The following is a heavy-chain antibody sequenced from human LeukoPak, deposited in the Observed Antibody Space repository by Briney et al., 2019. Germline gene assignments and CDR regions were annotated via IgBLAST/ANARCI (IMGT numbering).Heavy chain of an antibody. D-gene: IGHD6-19*01. CDR2: FNPDSGGT. J-gene: IGHJ4*02. V-gene: IGHV1-2*02. Sequence: ASVKVSCKASGYTFTGYYMHWMRQAPGQGLEWMGWFNPDSGGTNYAQKFQGRVTMTRDTSISTAYMELSSLRSDDTAVYYCASVYSSGWYFDYWGQGTLVTVSS. CDR3: ASVYSSGWYFDY. CDR1: GYTFTGYY.